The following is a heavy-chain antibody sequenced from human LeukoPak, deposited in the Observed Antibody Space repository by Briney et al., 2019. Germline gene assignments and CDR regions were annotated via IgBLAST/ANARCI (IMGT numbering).Heavy chain of an antibody. J-gene: IGHJ4*02. CDR2: IWYDGSNK. Sequence: GGSLRLTCAASGFTFSSYGMHWVRQAPGKGLEWVAVIWYDGSNKYYADSVKGRFTISRDNSKNTLYLQMNSLRAEDTAVYYCAREALRWRHFDYWGQGTLVTVSS. CDR1: GFTFSSYG. CDR3: AREALRWRHFDY. V-gene: IGHV3-33*01. D-gene: IGHD4-23*01.